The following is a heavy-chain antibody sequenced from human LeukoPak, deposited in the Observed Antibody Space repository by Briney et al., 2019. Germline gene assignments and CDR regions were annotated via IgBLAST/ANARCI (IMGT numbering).Heavy chain of an antibody. D-gene: IGHD3-3*02. V-gene: IGHV3-21*01. Sequence: GGSLRLSCAASGFTFSSYAMSGVRQAPGKGLEWVSFISSSSSYIYYADSVKGRFTISRDNAKNSLYLQMNSLRAEDTAVYYCARGEGLLAGIDYWGQGTLVTVSS. J-gene: IGHJ4*02. CDR3: ARGEGLLAGIDY. CDR2: ISSSSSYI. CDR1: GFTFSSYA.